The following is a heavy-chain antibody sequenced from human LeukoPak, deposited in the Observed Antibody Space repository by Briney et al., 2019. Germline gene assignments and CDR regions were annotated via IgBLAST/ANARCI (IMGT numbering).Heavy chain of an antibody. CDR2: INHSGST. J-gene: IGHJ4*02. CDR3: ARGRATYYYDSSGYYLPRTTFDY. CDR1: GGSLSGYY. D-gene: IGHD3-22*01. Sequence: SETLSLTCAVYGGSLSGYYWSWVRQPPGKGVEWIGEINHSGSTNYNPYLKSRVTISVEKSKKQFSLKLRSVPAEDTAVYYCARGRATYYYDSSGYYLPRTTFDYWGQGTLVTVSS. V-gene: IGHV4-34*01.